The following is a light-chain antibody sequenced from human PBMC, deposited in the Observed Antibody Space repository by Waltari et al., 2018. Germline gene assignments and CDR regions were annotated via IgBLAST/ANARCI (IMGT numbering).Light chain of an antibody. Sequence: THSPDTLSVSPGERAPHSCRASHNVGSNLAWYQQKPGRFPRLLISGASTMATGVPARFSGSGSGTEFTLTISSLQSEDFAVYYCQQYDNFPPAFGQGTKV. V-gene: IGKV3-15*01. CDR3: QQYDNFPPA. J-gene: IGKJ1*01. CDR2: GAS. CDR1: HNVGSN.